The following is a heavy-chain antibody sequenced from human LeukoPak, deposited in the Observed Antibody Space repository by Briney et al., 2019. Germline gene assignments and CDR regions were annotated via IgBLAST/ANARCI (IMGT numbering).Heavy chain of an antibody. V-gene: IGHV4-59*01. CDR3: ARVGSSGWFVSWFDP. CDR1: GGSISSYY. D-gene: IGHD6-19*01. Sequence: SETLSLTCTVSGGSISSYYWSWIRQPPGKGLEWIGYIYYSGSTNYNPSLKSGVTISVDTSKNQFSLKLSSVTAADTAVYYCARVGSSGWFVSWFDPWGQGTLVTVSS. J-gene: IGHJ5*02. CDR2: IYYSGST.